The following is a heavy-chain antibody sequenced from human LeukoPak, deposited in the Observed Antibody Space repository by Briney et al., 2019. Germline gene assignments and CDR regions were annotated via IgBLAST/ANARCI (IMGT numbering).Heavy chain of an antibody. J-gene: IGHJ5*02. D-gene: IGHD6-13*01. CDR2: ISSSSSYT. Sequence: LSLTCTVSGGSISSSSYYWGWIRQAPGKGLEWVSYISSSSSYTNYADSVKGRFTISRDNAKNSLYLQMNSLRAEDTAVYYCARLYSSSWPNWFDPWGQGTLVTVSS. CDR3: ARLYSSSWPNWFDP. CDR1: GGSISSSSYY. V-gene: IGHV3-11*03.